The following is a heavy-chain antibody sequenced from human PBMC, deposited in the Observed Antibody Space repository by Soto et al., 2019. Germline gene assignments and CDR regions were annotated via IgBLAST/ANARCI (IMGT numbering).Heavy chain of an antibody. CDR1: GGSISSYY. CDR3: ARDSGYCSGGSCYYVGFDP. D-gene: IGHD2-15*01. J-gene: IGHJ5*02. Sequence: SETLSLTCTVSGGSISSYYWSWLRQPPGKGLEWIGYIYYSGSTNYNPSLKSRVTISVDTSKNQFSLKLSSVTAADTAVYYCARDSGYCSGGSCYYVGFDPWGQGTLVTVSS. V-gene: IGHV4-59*01. CDR2: IYYSGST.